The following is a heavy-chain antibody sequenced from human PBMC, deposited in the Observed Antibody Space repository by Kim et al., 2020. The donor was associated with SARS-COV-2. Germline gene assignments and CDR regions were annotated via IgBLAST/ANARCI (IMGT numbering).Heavy chain of an antibody. CDR1: GGSISSGDYY. Sequence: SETLSLTCTVSGGSISSGDYYWSWIRQPPGKGLEWIGYIYYSGSTYYNPSLKSRVTISVDTSKNQFSLKLSSVTAADTAVYYCARVKVLWFRELSPLIDYWGQGTLVTVSS. J-gene: IGHJ4*02. D-gene: IGHD3-10*01. CDR3: ARVKVLWFRELSPLIDY. V-gene: IGHV4-30-4*01. CDR2: IYYSGST.